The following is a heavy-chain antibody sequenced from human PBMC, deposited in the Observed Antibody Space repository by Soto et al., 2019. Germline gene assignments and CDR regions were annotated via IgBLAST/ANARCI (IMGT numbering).Heavy chain of an antibody. CDR2: IYYTGSN. D-gene: IGHD3-22*01. CDR3: ARDYYDSGNFLSYYYGLDV. CDR1: GDSISGGNHY. Sequence: SETLSLTCTVSGDSISGGNHYWSWIRQSPGKGLEWIGYIYYTGSNYYSPSLRGRVSISIDTSKNQFSLNMTSVTAADTAVYYCARDYYDSGNFLSYYYGLDVWGQGTTVTVSS. J-gene: IGHJ6*02. V-gene: IGHV4-30-4*01.